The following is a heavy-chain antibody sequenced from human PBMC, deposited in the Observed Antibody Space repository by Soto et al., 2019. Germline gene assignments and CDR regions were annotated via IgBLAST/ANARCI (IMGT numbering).Heavy chain of an antibody. D-gene: IGHD1-7*01. CDR2: IYYSGST. J-gene: IGHJ5*02. V-gene: IGHV4-59*01. Sequence: TLSLTCTFSGGSISIYYWSWIRQPPGKGLEWIGYIYYSGSTNYNPSLKSRVTISVDTSKNQFSLKLSSVTAADTAVYYCARGVLLELRGYNWFDPWGQGTLVTVSS. CDR3: ARGVLLELRGYNWFDP. CDR1: GGSISIYY.